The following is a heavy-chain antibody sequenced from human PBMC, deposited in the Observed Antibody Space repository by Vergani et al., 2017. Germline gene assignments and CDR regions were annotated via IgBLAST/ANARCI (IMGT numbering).Heavy chain of an antibody. CDR1: GFTFSSYA. J-gene: IGHJ4*02. CDR2: ISGSGGST. D-gene: IGHD4-17*01. CDR3: TTDRLITETDY. V-gene: IGHV3-23*01. Sequence: EVQLLESGGGLVQPGGSLRLSCAASGFTFSSYAMSWVRQAPGKGLEWVSAISGSGGSTYYADSVKGRFTISRDNSKNTLYLQMNSLKTEDTAVYYCTTDRLITETDYWGQGTLVTVSS.